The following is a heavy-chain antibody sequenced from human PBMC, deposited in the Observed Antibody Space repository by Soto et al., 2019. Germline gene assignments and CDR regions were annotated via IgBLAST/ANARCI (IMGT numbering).Heavy chain of an antibody. CDR3: AKDLSGGTTVNTFFNYYCMDV. CDR1: GFTFSSYA. Sequence: GGSRRLSCAASGFTFSSYAMSWVRQAPGKGLEWVSAISGSGGSTYYADSVKGRFTISRDNSKNTLYLQMNSLRAEDTAVYYCAKDLSGGTTVNTFFNYYCMDVWGKGTTVTAS. J-gene: IGHJ6*03. D-gene: IGHD4-17*01. CDR2: ISGSGGST. V-gene: IGHV3-23*01.